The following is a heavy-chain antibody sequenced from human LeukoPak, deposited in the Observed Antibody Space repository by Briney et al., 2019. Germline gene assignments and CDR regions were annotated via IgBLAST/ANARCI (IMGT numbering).Heavy chain of an antibody. D-gene: IGHD3-22*01. J-gene: IGHJ4*02. CDR1: GFTFSSYA. Sequence: PGGSLRLSCAASGFTFSSYAMSWVRQAPGKGLEWVSAISGGGSTYYAVSVRGRFTISRDNSKNTLNLQMNSLRAEDTAVYHCAKTPAYYYDSSGPAFDYWGQGTLVTVSS. CDR3: AKTPAYYYDSSGPAFDY. CDR2: ISGGGST. V-gene: IGHV3-23*01.